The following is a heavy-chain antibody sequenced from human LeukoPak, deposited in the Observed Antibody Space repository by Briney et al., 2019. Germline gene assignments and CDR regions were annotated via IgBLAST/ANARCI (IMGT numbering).Heavy chain of an antibody. CDR2: IYYSGST. V-gene: IGHV4-59*01. CDR1: GGSISSYY. Sequence: SETLSLTCTVSGGSISSYYWSWIRQPPGKGLEWIGYIYYSGSTNYNPSLKSRVTITVDTSKNQFSLKLSSVTAADTAVYYCARASFWSGYYRVDAFDICCQGTMVTVSS. CDR3: ARASFWSGYYRVDAFDI. D-gene: IGHD3-3*01. J-gene: IGHJ3*02.